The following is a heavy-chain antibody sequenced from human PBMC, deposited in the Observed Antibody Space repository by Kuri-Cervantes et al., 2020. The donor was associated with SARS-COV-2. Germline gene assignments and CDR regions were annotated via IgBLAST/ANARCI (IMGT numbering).Heavy chain of an antibody. CDR3: ARDVGYGGTSELDITYFDY. J-gene: IGHJ4*02. CDR2: IIPIFGTA. V-gene: IGHV1-69*13. Sequence: SVKVSCKASGGTFSSYAISWVRQAPGQGLEWMGGIIPIFGTANYAQKFQGRVTITADESTSTAYMELSSLRSEDTAVYFCARDVGYGGTSELDITYFDYWGQRTLVTVSS. D-gene: IGHD4-23*01. CDR1: GGTFSSYA.